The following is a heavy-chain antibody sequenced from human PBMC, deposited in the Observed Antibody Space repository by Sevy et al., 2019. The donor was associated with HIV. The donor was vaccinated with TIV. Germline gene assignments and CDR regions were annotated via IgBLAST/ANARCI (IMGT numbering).Heavy chain of an antibody. V-gene: IGHV1-24*01. D-gene: IGHD3-22*01. Sequence: ASVKVSCKVSGYTLTKLSMHWVRQVRGKVLEWMGSFGPEDGKRIYAQKFQGRFTMTEDTSTDTGYLDLNSLRSEDSAVYFCATTKDYYESSGDPFDYWGQGTLVTVSS. CDR3: ATTKDYYESSGDPFDY. CDR1: GYTLTKLS. CDR2: FGPEDGKR. J-gene: IGHJ4*02.